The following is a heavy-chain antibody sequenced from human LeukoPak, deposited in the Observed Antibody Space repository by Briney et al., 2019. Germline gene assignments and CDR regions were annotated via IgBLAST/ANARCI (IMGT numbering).Heavy chain of an antibody. CDR1: GYTFTSYG. J-gene: IGHJ3*02. D-gene: IGHD3-3*01. CDR2: ISAYNGNT. Sequence: APVKVSCKASGYTFTSYGISWVRQAPGQGLEWMGWISAYNGNTNYAQKLQGRVTMTTDTSTSTAYMEPRSLRSDDTAVYYCARDYDFWSGYYIHAFDIWGQGTMVTVSS. CDR3: ARDYDFWSGYYIHAFDI. V-gene: IGHV1-18*01.